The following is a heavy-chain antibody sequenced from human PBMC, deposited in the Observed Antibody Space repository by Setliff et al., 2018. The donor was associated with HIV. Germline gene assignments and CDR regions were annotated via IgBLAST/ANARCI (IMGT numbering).Heavy chain of an antibody. V-gene: IGHV3-23*01. Sequence: PGGSLRLSCAASGFTFSNSLMTWVRQAPGKGLEWVSAISGSGGSTYYADSVKGRFTISRDNSKNTLYLQMNSLRAEDTAVYYCAKNSVQMYYYDSSGSTYFDYWGQGTLVTVSS. CDR2: ISGSGGST. J-gene: IGHJ4*02. CDR3: AKNSVQMYYYDSSGSTYFDY. D-gene: IGHD3-22*01. CDR1: GFTFSNSL.